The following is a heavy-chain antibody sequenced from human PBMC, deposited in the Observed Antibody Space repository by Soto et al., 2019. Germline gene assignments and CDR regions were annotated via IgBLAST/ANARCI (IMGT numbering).Heavy chain of an antibody. CDR2: ISSSSSYI. CDR3: ASRGIAAAGPYYYYYMDV. Sequence: GGSLRLSCAASGFTFSSYSMNWVRQAPGKGQERVSSISSSSSYIYYADSVKGRFTISRDNAKNSLYLQMNSLRAEDTAVYYCASRGIAAAGPYYYYYMDVWGKGTTVTVSS. D-gene: IGHD6-13*01. V-gene: IGHV3-21*01. J-gene: IGHJ6*03. CDR1: GFTFSSYS.